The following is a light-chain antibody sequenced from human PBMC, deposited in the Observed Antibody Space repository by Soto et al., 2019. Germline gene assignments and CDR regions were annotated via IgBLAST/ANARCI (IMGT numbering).Light chain of an antibody. Sequence: DIQMTQSPSSLSASVGDRVTITCQASQDIGNYLNWYQHKPGKAPKLLLYDASTLHTGVPSRFSGSESGTHFTFTISSLQPEYIATYYCPQYDNLTRTFGQGTKLDVK. CDR3: PQYDNLTRT. CDR2: DAS. CDR1: QDIGNY. V-gene: IGKV1-33*01. J-gene: IGKJ2*02.